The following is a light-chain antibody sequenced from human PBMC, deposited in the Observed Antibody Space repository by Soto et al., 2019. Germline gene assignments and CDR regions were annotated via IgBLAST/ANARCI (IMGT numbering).Light chain of an antibody. J-gene: IGLJ3*02. CDR3: RSHTSTRAL. Sequence: QSVLTQPASVSGSPGQSITISCTGASSDVGGYNYVSWYQQHPGQAPKLIIFEVTTRPSGVSVRFSGSRSGNTASLTISGLQAEDEADYYCRSHTSTRALFGGGTQLTVL. CDR1: SSDVGGYNY. CDR2: EVT. V-gene: IGLV2-14*01.